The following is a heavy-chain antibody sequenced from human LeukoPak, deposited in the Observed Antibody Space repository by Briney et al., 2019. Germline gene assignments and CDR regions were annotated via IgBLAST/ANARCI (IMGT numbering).Heavy chain of an antibody. CDR2: IYYSGST. V-gene: IGHV4-39*07. CDR3: ARGGGYSSGSYYYYMDV. D-gene: IGHD6-19*01. CDR1: GGSISSSSYY. J-gene: IGHJ6*03. Sequence: SETLSLTCTVSGGSISSSSYYWGWIRQPPGKGLEWIGSIYYSGSTYYNPSLKSRVTISVDTSKNQFSLKLSSVTAADTAVYYCARGGGYSSGSYYYYMDVWGKGTTVTVSS.